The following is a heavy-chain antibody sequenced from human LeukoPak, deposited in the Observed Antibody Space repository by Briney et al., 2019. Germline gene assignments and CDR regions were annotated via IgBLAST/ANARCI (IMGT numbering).Heavy chain of an antibody. V-gene: IGHV3-21*01. J-gene: IGHJ4*02. D-gene: IGHD3-10*02. CDR3: ARGTMFPYYFDY. CDR2: ISSSSSYI. CDR1: GFTFSSYG. Sequence: KPGGTLRLSCAASGFTFSSYGMSWVRQAPGKGLEWVSFISSSSSYIYYADSVKGRFTISRDNAKNSLYLQMNSLRAEDTAVYYCARGTMFPYYFDYWGQGTLVTVSS.